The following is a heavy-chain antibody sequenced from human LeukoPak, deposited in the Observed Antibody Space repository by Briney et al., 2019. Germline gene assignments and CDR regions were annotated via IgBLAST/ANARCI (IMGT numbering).Heavy chain of an antibody. D-gene: IGHD1-7*01. V-gene: IGHV4-59*06. CDR2: IYYSGST. Sequence: SETLSLTCTVSGGSISSYYWSWIRQHPGKGLEWIGYIYYSGSTYYNPSLKSRVTISVDTSKNQFSLKLSSVTAADTAVYYCASNWNYEGGAFDIWGQGTMVTVSS. CDR3: ASNWNYEGGAFDI. CDR1: GGSISSYY. J-gene: IGHJ3*02.